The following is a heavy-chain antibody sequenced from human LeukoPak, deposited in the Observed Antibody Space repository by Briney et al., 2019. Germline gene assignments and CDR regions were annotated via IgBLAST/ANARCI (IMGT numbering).Heavy chain of an antibody. CDR1: GGSFSGYY. D-gene: IGHD3-10*01. CDR2: INHSGST. CDR3: AREASGSSP. Sequence: SETLSLTCAVYGGSFSGYYWSWIRQPPGKGLEWIGEINHSGSTNYNPSLKSRVTISVDTSKNQFSLKLSSVTAADTAVYYCAREASGSSPWGQGTLVTVSS. J-gene: IGHJ5*02. V-gene: IGHV4-34*01.